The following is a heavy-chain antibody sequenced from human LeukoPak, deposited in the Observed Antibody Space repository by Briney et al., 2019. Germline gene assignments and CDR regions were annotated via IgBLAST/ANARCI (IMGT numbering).Heavy chain of an antibody. D-gene: IGHD2-8*02. CDR2: INHSGNT. Sequence: PSETLSLTCAVYGGSFSGYYWSLIRQPPGRGLEWIGEINHSGNTIYNPSLKSRVTISVDTSKNQFSLKLSSVTAADTAVYYCAGHHPRNTVDFWGQGTLVTVSS. J-gene: IGHJ4*02. CDR3: AGHHPRNTVDF. CDR1: GGSFSGYY. V-gene: IGHV4-34*01.